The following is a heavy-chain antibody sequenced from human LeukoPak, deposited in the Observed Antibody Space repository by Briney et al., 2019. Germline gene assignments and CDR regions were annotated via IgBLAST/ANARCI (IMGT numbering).Heavy chain of an antibody. J-gene: IGHJ6*03. D-gene: IGHD5-18*01. CDR3: ARGRRDTAMLIYYYYYYMDV. Sequence: PSETLSLTCTVSGGSISSGSYYWSWIRQPAGKGLEWIGYIYYSGSTNYNPSLKSRVTISVDTSKNQFSLKLSSVTAADTAVYYCARGRRDTAMLIYYYYYYMDVWGKGTTVTISS. CDR2: IYYSGST. CDR1: GGSISSGSYY. V-gene: IGHV4-61*10.